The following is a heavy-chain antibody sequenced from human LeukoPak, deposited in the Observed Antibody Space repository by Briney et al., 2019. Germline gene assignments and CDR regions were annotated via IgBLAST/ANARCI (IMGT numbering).Heavy chain of an antibody. Sequence: PGGSLRLSCAASGFTFSNAWMSWVRQAPGKGLEWVGRIKSKTDGGTTDYAAPVKGRFTISRDDSKNTLYLQMNSLKTEDTAVYYCTTPPGATTVVTPRGVFDPWGQGTLVTVSS. CDR1: GFTFSNAW. CDR2: IKSKTDGGTT. D-gene: IGHD4-23*01. J-gene: IGHJ5*02. CDR3: TTPPGATTVVTPRGVFDP. V-gene: IGHV3-15*01.